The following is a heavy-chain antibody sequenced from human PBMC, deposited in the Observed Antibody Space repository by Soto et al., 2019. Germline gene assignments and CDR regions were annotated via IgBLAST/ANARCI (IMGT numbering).Heavy chain of an antibody. Sequence: ASVKVSCKASGGTFSSYAISWVRQAPGQGLEWMGGIIPIFGTANYAQKFQGRVTITADKSTSTAYIELSSLRSEATAVYYCARNGEMATINYFDSWRQGPLVTVSS. CDR1: GGTFSSYA. CDR2: IIPIFGTA. CDR3: ARNGEMATINYFDS. D-gene: IGHD5-12*01. V-gene: IGHV1-69*06. J-gene: IGHJ4*02.